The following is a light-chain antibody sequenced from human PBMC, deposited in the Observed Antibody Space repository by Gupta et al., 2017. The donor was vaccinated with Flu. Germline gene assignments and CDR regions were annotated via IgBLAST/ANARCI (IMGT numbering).Light chain of an antibody. V-gene: IGKV1-39*01. J-gene: IGKJ5*01. Sequence: DSQITQSPTSLPASVGDRVTITFRASQSIINYLNWYQQKPGKAPSLLICATSTLQTGVPSRISGSDYAADYTLAISRLPRDDFATYSCQQRVCVPFTFGQATQLDTK. CDR2: ATS. CDR1: QSIINY. CDR3: QQRVCVPFT.